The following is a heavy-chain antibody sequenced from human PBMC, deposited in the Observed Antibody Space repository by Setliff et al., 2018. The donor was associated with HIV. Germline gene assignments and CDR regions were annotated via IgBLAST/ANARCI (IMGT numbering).Heavy chain of an antibody. J-gene: IGHJ3*02. Sequence: SETLSLTCTDSGGYFTSRSYYWGWFSQPPGKGLEWIGSIFYSGITYYNPSLKSRFTISVYTSKNQFYLNLTSVAAAETAVYYCARSKTFYDFWGGYYTHGAFKIWGLGTMVTVSS. D-gene: IGHD3-3*01. CDR2: IFYSGIT. V-gene: IGHV4-39*01. CDR1: GGYFTSRSYY. CDR3: ARSKTFYDFWGGYYTHGAFKI.